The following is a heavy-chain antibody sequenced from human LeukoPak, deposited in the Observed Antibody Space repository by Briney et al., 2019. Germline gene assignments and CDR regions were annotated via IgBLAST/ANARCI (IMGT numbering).Heavy chain of an antibody. D-gene: IGHD5-18*01. CDR1: GYTFTSYG. V-gene: IGHV1-18*01. CDR2: TSAYNGNT. J-gene: IGHJ6*02. Sequence: ASVKVSCKASGYTFTSYGISWVRQAPGQGLEWMGWTSAYNGNTNYAQKLQGRVTMTTDTSTSTAYMELRSLRSDDTAVYYCARSREPWIQRKMDVWGQGTTVTVSS. CDR3: ARSREPWIQRKMDV.